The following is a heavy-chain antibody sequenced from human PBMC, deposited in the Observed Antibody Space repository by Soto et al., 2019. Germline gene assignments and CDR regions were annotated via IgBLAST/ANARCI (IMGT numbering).Heavy chain of an antibody. J-gene: IGHJ4*02. V-gene: IGHV4-31*03. CDR1: GGSISSGSYY. D-gene: IGHD3-22*01. CDR3: ARSDSSGKTRYYFDH. Sequence: QVQLQESGPGLVKPSQTLSLTGTVSGGSISSGSYYWSWIRQHPGKGLEWIGYIYSTESTNYNPSLKSRLSISVDMSASQFSLKLSSVTVADTAVYYCARSDSSGKTRYYFDHWGQGTLVTVSS. CDR2: IYSTEST.